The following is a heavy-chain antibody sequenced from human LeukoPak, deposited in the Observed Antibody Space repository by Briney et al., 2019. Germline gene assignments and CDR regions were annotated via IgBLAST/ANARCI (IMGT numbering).Heavy chain of an antibody. D-gene: IGHD3-3*01. J-gene: IGHJ3*02. Sequence: PGGPLRLSCAASGFTFSSYGMHWVRQAPGKGLEWVAFIRYDGSNKYYADSVKGRFTISRDNSKNTLYLQMNSLRAEDTAVYYCAKDPLEWLSDDAFDIWGQGTMVTVSS. V-gene: IGHV3-30*02. CDR2: IRYDGSNK. CDR1: GFTFSSYG. CDR3: AKDPLEWLSDDAFDI.